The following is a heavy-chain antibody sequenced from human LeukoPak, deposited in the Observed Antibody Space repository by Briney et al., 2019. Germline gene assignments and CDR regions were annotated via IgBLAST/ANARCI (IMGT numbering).Heavy chain of an antibody. CDR3: AKDFFAGSGSSNAFDI. V-gene: IGHV3-30-3*01. D-gene: IGHD3-10*01. CDR2: ISYDGITT. CDR1: GFSFSTYA. J-gene: IGHJ3*02. Sequence: GGSLRLSCAASGFSFSTYAMYWVRQAPGKGLECVALISYDGITTYYADSVKGRFTISRDNSKNTLYLQMNSLRAEDTAVYYCAKDFFAGSGSSNAFDIWGQGTMVTVSS.